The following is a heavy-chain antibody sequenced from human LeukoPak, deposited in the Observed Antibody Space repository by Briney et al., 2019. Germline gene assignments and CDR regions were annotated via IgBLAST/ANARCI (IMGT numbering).Heavy chain of an antibody. Sequence: GGSLRLSCAASGFTFSSYAMSWVRQDPGKGLEWVSAISGSGGSTYYADSVKGRFTISRDNSKNTLYLQMNSLRAEDTAVYYCAKGGPAAIYYYGMDVWGQGTTVTVSS. V-gene: IGHV3-23*01. CDR2: ISGSGGST. CDR3: AKGGPAAIYYYGMDV. CDR1: GFTFSSYA. D-gene: IGHD2-2*01. J-gene: IGHJ6*02.